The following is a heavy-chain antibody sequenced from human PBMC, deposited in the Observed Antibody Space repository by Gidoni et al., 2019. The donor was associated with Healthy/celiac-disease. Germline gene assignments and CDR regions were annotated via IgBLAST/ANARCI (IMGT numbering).Heavy chain of an antibody. J-gene: IGHJ6*02. V-gene: IGHV4-39*01. CDR2: IYYSGST. CDR3: ARPRYVLVGALYYYYGMDV. Sequence: QLQLQESGPGLVKPSETLSLTCTVSGGSISSSSYYWGWIRQPPGKGLEWIGSIYYSGSTYYNPSLKSRVTISVDTSKNQFSLKLSSVTAADTAVYYCARPRYVLVGALYYYYGMDVWGQGTTVTVSS. D-gene: IGHD1-26*01. CDR1: GGSISSSSYY.